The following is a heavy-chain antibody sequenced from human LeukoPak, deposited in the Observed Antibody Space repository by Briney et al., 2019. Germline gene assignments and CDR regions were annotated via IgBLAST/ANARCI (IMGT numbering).Heavy chain of an antibody. J-gene: IGHJ4*02. V-gene: IGHV3-7*05. CDR1: GFTFSTYW. Sequence: GESLRLSCAASGFTFSTYWMSWVRQAPGKGLEWVANLMQDGSEKYYVDSVKGRFTISRDNANNSLYLQMNSLRAEDTAVYYCARGGDYLDYWGQGTLVTVSS. CDR2: LMQDGSEK. CDR3: ARGGDYLDY.